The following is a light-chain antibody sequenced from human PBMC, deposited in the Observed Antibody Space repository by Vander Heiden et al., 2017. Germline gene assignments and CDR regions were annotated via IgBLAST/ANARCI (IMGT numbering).Light chain of an antibody. Sequence: IQMTHSLSSLSASVGDRVTLTCRATRGCSIYLAWYQQKTGKAPKPLLYAASTLQSGVPSRFSGSGSGTDFTLTISSLQPEDVATYYCQKNNSAPFTFGPGTKVDIK. V-gene: IGKV1-27*01. J-gene: IGKJ3*01. CDR1: RGCSIY. CDR3: QKNNSAPFT. CDR2: AAS.